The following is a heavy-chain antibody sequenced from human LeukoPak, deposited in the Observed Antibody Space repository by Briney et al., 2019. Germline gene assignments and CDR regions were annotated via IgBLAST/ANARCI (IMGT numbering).Heavy chain of an antibody. CDR1: GYSISSGYY. D-gene: IGHD3-22*01. CDR2: IYHSGST. V-gene: IGHV4-38-2*01. J-gene: IGHJ4*02. CDR3: ARHYYDSSGYYVPFDY. Sequence: SETLSLTCAVSGYSISSGYYWGWIRQPPGKGLEWIGSIYHSGSTYYNPSLKSRVTISVDTSKNQFSLKLSSVTAADTAVYHCARHYYDSSGYYVPFDYWGQGTLVTVSS.